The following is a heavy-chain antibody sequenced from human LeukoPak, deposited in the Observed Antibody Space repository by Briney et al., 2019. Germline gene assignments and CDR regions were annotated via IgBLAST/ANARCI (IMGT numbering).Heavy chain of an antibody. CDR2: LSPDGSSS. V-gene: IGHV3-74*01. D-gene: IGHD1-26*01. CDR1: GFTFSTYW. J-gene: IGHJ4*02. Sequence: PGGSLRLSCAASGFTFSTYWMHWVRQAPGEGLVWVSRLSPDGSSSVYADSVKGRFTVSRDNAKNTLYLQMNSLRAEGTAVYYCTRSPSLGGNYWGFDCWGQGTLVTVSS. CDR3: TRSPSLGGNYWGFDC.